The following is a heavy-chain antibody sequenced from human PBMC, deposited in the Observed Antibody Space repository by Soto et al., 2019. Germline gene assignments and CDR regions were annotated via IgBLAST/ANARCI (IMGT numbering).Heavy chain of an antibody. Sequence: ASVKVSCKASGGTFSSYTISWVRQAPGQGLEWMGRIIPILGIANYAQKFQGRVTITADKSTSTAYMELSSLRSEDTAVYYCASRRSRTRGVAFDIWGQGTMVTVSS. J-gene: IGHJ3*02. CDR1: GGTFSSYT. D-gene: IGHD6-13*01. V-gene: IGHV1-69*02. CDR2: IIPILGIA. CDR3: ASRRSRTRGVAFDI.